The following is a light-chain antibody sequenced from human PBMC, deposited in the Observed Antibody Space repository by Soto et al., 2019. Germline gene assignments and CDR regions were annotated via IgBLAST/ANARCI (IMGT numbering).Light chain of an antibody. CDR1: QSVLYSSNNKNY. CDR2: WAS. J-gene: IGKJ4*01. CDR3: QQFYSAPLT. V-gene: IGKV4-1*01. Sequence: DIVMTQSPDSLAVSLGERATINCKSSQSVLYSSNNKNYLAWYQQKPGQPPKLLIYWASTRESGVPDRFSGSGSGTDFTLTISSLQAGDVAAYYCQQFYSAPLTFGGGTKVEIK.